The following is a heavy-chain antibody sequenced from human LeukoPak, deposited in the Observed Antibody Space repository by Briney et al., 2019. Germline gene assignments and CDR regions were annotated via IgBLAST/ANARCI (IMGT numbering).Heavy chain of an antibody. J-gene: IGHJ4*02. CDR2: INGGGSS. CDR1: GFTFNNYA. CDR3: AKGQGYNYGDSIDY. D-gene: IGHD5-18*01. Sequence: GGSLRLSCSASGFTFNNYAMTWVRQAPGKGLEWVSVINGGGSSYYADSVKGRFTVSRDNSKNTLYLQMNSLRDEDTAVYYCAKGQGYNYGDSIDYWGQGTLVTVSS. V-gene: IGHV3-23*01.